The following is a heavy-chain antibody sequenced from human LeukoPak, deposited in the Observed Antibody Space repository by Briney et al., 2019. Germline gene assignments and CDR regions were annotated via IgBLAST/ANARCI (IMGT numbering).Heavy chain of an antibody. J-gene: IGHJ6*02. CDR1: GFTFSSYA. Sequence: PGGSLRLSCAASGFTFSSYAMHWVRQAPGKGLEWVAVISYDGSNKYYADSVKGRFTISRDNSKNTLYLQMNSLRAEDTAVYYCARAGQGPAAIGDYITNYYYYGMDVWGQGTTVTVSS. CDR3: ARAGQGPAAIGDYITNYYYYGMDV. CDR2: ISYDGSNK. D-gene: IGHD2-2*01. V-gene: IGHV3-30-3*01.